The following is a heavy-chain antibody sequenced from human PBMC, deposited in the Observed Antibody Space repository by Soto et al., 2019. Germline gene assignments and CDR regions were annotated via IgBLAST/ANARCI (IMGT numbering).Heavy chain of an antibody. CDR2: ISSSGSTI. V-gene: IGHV3-11*01. J-gene: IGHJ4*02. Sequence: PGGFLRLSCAAFGFTFSDYYMSWIRQAPGKGLEWVSYISSSGSTIYYADSVKGRFTISRDNAKNSLYLQMNSLRAEDTAVYYCASEATLGYSPFDYWGQGTLVTVSS. D-gene: IGHD6-13*01. CDR3: ASEATLGYSPFDY. CDR1: GFTFSDYY.